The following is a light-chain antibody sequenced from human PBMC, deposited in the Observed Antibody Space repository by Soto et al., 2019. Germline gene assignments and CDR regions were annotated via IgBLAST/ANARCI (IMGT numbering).Light chain of an antibody. V-gene: IGLV2-14*01. Sequence: QSALTQPASVSGSPGQSITISCTGTSSDVGGYNYVSWYQQHPGKAPKLVIYDVSNRPSGVSTRFSGSKSGNTASLTISGLRAEDDADYYCSSFASSNPVIFGGGTQLTVL. CDR2: DVS. J-gene: IGLJ2*01. CDR1: SSDVGGYNY. CDR3: SSFASSNPVI.